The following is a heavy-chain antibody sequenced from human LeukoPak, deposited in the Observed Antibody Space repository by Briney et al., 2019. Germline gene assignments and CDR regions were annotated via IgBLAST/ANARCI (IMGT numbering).Heavy chain of an antibody. CDR1: GYTFTSYG. Sequence: ASVKVSCKASGYTFTSYGISWVRQAPGQGLEWMGWISAYNGNTNYAQKLQGRVTMTTDTSTSTAYMELRSLRSDDTAVYYCARDAQHYCSSTSCYGPRSGADYYYYYMDVWGKGTTVTVSS. D-gene: IGHD2-2*01. J-gene: IGHJ6*03. V-gene: IGHV1-18*01. CDR3: ARDAQHYCSSTSCYGPRSGADYYYYYMDV. CDR2: ISAYNGNT.